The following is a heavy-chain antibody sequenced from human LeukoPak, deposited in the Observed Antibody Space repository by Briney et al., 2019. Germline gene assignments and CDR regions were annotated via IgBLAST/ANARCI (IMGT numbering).Heavy chain of an antibody. CDR3: AREVNNWNYALLDY. V-gene: IGHV3-30-3*01. CDR2: ISYDGSNK. CDR1: GFTFSSYA. Sequence: GRSLRLSCAASGFTFSSYAMHWVRRAPGKGLEWVAVISYDGSNKYYADSVKGRFTISRDNSKNTLYLQMNSLRAEDTAVYYCAREVNNWNYALLDYWGQGTLVTVSS. D-gene: IGHD1-7*01. J-gene: IGHJ4*02.